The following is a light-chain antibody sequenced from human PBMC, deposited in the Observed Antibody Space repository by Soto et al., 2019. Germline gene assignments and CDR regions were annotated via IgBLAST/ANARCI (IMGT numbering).Light chain of an antibody. CDR3: QQYDSSRT. J-gene: IGKJ1*01. V-gene: IGKV1-39*01. Sequence: DIQMTQSPSSLSASVGDRVTITCRASQSISDYLNWYQQKSGKAPELLIYAASSLQSGVPSRLSGSGSGTEFTLTITSLQPEDFGIYYCQQYDSSRTFGQGTKVDIK. CDR2: AAS. CDR1: QSISDY.